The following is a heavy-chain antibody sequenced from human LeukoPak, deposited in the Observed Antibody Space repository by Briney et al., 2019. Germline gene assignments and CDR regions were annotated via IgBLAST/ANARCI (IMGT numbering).Heavy chain of an antibody. Sequence: PGGSLRLSCVASGFSFSDYYMNWFRQAPGKGLEWLSFISGSGHNILYTDSVKGRFTVSRDNVKKTVFLQMNSLRADDTAVYYCASNSGYDLDYYYMDVWGKGTTVTVSS. V-gene: IGHV3-11*01. D-gene: IGHD5-12*01. CDR1: GFSFSDYY. J-gene: IGHJ6*03. CDR2: ISGSGHNI. CDR3: ASNSGYDLDYYYMDV.